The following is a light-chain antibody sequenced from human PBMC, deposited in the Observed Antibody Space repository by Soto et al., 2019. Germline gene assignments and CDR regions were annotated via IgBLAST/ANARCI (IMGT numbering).Light chain of an antibody. CDR2: WAS. V-gene: IGKV4-1*01. J-gene: IGKJ3*01. CDR3: QHYYSTPFT. CDR1: QSVLYSSNNKNY. Sequence: DILMTQSPDSLAVSLGERATINCKSSQSVLYSSNNKNYLAWYQQKPGQPPKLLIYWASTRESGVPARFSGSGSGTDFTLTISSLQAEDVAVYYCQHYYSTPFTFGPGTKVDIK.